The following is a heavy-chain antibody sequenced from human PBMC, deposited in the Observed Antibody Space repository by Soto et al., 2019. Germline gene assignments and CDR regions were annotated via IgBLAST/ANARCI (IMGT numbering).Heavy chain of an antibody. J-gene: IGHJ2*01. CDR3: AQTLGSAVAGPGRFDL. V-gene: IGHV1-69*12. Sequence: QVQLVQSGAEVKKPGSSVKVSCKASGGTFSRYAISWVRQAPGQGLEWMGGITPMFSTANYAQKFQGRVTITADESTSTVHMELRSLRAEDTAVYYCAQTLGSAVAGPGRFDLWGRGTLVIVSS. CDR2: ITPMFSTA. D-gene: IGHD6-19*01. CDR1: GGTFSRYA.